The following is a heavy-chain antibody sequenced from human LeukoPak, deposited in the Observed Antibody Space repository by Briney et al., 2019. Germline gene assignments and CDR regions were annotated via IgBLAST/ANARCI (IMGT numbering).Heavy chain of an antibody. Sequence: TSETLSLTCTVSGGSISSYYWSWIRQPPGKGLEWIGTIHYRGNTYYNPSLKSRVAISVDTSKNQFSLKLTSVTAADTAMYYCARLVGSSWYHEVLFGRDYWGQGTLVTVSS. D-gene: IGHD6-13*01. CDR2: IHYRGNT. J-gene: IGHJ4*02. CDR1: GGSISSYY. CDR3: ARLVGSSWYHEVLFGRDY. V-gene: IGHV4-59*04.